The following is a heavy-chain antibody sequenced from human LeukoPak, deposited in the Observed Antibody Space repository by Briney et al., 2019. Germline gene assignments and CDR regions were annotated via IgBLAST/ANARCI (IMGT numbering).Heavy chain of an antibody. CDR3: ARKYCSTTSCLFDN. CDR1: GFTFSNYG. CDR2: IWHDGSNE. V-gene: IGHV3-33*01. Sequence: GGSLRLSCAASGFTFSNYGMHWVRQAPGKGLEWVAVIWHDGSNEYYADSVRGRFTISRDNSKNTLYLQMSSLRAEDTAVYYCARKYCSTTSCLFDNWGQGTLVTVSS. D-gene: IGHD2-2*01. J-gene: IGHJ4*02.